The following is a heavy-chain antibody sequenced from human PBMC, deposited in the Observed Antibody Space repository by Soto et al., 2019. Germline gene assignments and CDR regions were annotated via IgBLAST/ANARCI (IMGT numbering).Heavy chain of an antibody. CDR2: ISYDGSNK. CDR3: ARDRGYSGYAHGGFDY. Sequence: WGSLRLSCAASGFTFSSYAMHCFRQSPFKGLEWVAVISYDGSNKYYADSVKGRFTISRDNSKNTLYLQMNSLRAEDTAVYYCARDRGYSGYAHGGFDYWGQGTLVTVSS. CDR1: GFTFSSYA. J-gene: IGHJ4*02. V-gene: IGHV3-30-3*01. D-gene: IGHD5-12*01.